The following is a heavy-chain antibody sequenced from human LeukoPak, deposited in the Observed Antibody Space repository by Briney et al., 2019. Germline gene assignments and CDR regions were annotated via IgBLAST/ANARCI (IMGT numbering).Heavy chain of an antibody. D-gene: IGHD3-22*01. J-gene: IGHJ5*02. CDR3: AKSNYYDSSDWFDP. CDR1: RFTFSSYS. Sequence: PGGSLRLSCAASRFTFSSYSMNWVRQAPGKGLEWVSSISSSSSYIYYADSVKGRFTISRDNSKNTLYLQMNSLRAEDTAVYYCAKSNYYDSSDWFDPWGQGTLVTVSS. V-gene: IGHV3-21*01. CDR2: ISSSSSYI.